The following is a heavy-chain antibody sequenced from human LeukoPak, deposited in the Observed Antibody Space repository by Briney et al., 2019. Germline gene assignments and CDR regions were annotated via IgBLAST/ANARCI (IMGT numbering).Heavy chain of an antibody. J-gene: IGHJ4*02. Sequence: ASVKVSCKASGYTFTSYGISWVRQAPGQGLERMGWISAYNGNTNYAQKLQGRVTMTTDTSTSTAYMELRSLRSDDTAVYYCARVRESYSSGWYLYFDYWGQGTLVTVSS. CDR1: GYTFTSYG. CDR2: ISAYNGNT. D-gene: IGHD6-19*01. CDR3: ARVRESYSSGWYLYFDY. V-gene: IGHV1-18*01.